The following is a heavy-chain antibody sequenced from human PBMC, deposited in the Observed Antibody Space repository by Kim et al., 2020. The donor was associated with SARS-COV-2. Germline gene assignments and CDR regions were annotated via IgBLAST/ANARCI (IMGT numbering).Heavy chain of an antibody. V-gene: IGHV5-51*01. J-gene: IGHJ3*02. CDR2: IYPGDSDT. CDR1: GYSFTSYW. CDR3: ARPWPNAPDAFDI. Sequence: GESLKISCKGSGYSFTSYWIGWVRQMPGKGLEWMGIIYPGDSDTRYSPSFQGQVTISADKSISTAYLPWSSLKASDTAMYYCARPWPNAPDAFDIWGQGTMVTVSS.